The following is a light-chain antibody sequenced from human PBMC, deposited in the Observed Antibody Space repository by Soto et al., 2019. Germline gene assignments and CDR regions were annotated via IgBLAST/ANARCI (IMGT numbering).Light chain of an antibody. Sequence: QSALTQPASVSGSPGQSITISCTGTSSDVGGYNYVSWYQQHPGKAPKLMIYAVSNWPSGVSTRFSGSKSGNTASLTISGLQAEDEADYHCSSYTTSSTLLYVFGTGTKLTVL. CDR2: AVS. V-gene: IGLV2-14*01. CDR3: SSYTTSSTLLYV. J-gene: IGLJ1*01. CDR1: SSDVGGYNY.